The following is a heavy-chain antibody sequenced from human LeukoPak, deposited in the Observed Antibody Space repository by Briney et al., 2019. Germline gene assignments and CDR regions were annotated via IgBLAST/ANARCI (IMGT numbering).Heavy chain of an antibody. CDR3: ASSWYDYYYGMDV. J-gene: IGHJ6*04. V-gene: IGHV3-30*03. Sequence: GGSLRLSCAASGFTFSSYGMHGVRQAPGKGLKWLAVISYDGSNKYYADSVKGRFTISRDNSKNTLYLQMNSLRAEDTAVYYCASSWYDYYYGMDVWGKGTTVTVSS. CDR2: ISYDGSNK. D-gene: IGHD6-13*01. CDR1: GFTFSSYG.